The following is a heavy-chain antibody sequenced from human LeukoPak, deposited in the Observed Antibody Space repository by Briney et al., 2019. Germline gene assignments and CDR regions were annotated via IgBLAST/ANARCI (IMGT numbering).Heavy chain of an antibody. CDR1: GFTFSSYG. Sequence: GGSLRLSCAASGFTFSSYGMHWVRQAPGKGLEWVAVISYDGSNKYYADSVKGRFTISRDNSKNTLYLQMNSLRAEDTAVYYCAKDKTRGGYSSGWLPPPDYWGQGTLVTVSS. J-gene: IGHJ4*02. V-gene: IGHV3-30*18. CDR2: ISYDGSNK. D-gene: IGHD6-19*01. CDR3: AKDKTRGGYSSGWLPPPDY.